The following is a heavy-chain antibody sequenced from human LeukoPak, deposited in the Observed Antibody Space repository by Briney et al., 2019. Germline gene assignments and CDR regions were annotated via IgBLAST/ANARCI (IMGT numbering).Heavy chain of an antibody. D-gene: IGHD3-3*01. CDR2: IKQDGSEK. Sequence: GGSLRLSCAASGFTFSSYWMSWVRQAPGKGLEWVANIKQDGSEKYYVDSVKGRFTISRDNAKNSLYLQMNGLRAEDTAVYYCARDKGDFWSGYYLFDYWGQGTLVTVSS. CDR1: GFTFSSYW. J-gene: IGHJ4*02. CDR3: ARDKGDFWSGYYLFDY. V-gene: IGHV3-7*01.